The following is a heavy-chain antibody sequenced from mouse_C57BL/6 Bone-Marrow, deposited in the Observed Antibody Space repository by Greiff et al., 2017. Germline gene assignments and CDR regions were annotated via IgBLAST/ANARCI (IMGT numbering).Heavy chain of an antibody. CDR2: INPGSGCT. D-gene: IGHD2-4*01. CDR1: GYAFTNYL. Sequence: VKLQEPGAELVRPGTSVKVSCKASGYAFTNYLIEWVKQRPGQGLEWIGVINPGSGCTNYNEKFTGKATLTADNSSSTAYMQLSSLTSEDAAVYFCARDDDDGCAYWGQGTLVTVSA. CDR3: ARDDDDGCAY. J-gene: IGHJ3*01. V-gene: IGHV1-54*01.